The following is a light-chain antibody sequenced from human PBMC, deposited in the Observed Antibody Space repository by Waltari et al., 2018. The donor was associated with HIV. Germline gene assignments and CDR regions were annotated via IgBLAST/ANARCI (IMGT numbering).Light chain of an antibody. Sequence: QSVLTQPSSASGTPGQRVAISCSGSSSNIESNTVNWYQQLPGTAPKLLVYSNNPRPPGVPDRISGSKSGTSASLAISGLQSEDEADYYCAAWDDSLNGWVFGGGTKLTVL. CDR1: SSNIESNT. J-gene: IGLJ3*02. CDR3: AAWDDSLNGWV. V-gene: IGLV1-44*01. CDR2: SNN.